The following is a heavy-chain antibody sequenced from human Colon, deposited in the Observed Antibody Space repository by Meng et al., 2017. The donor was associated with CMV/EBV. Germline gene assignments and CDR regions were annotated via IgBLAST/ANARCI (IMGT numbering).Heavy chain of an antibody. CDR2: VFWDDDK. J-gene: IGHJ4*02. D-gene: IGHD6-19*01. CDR1: G. Sequence: GVGWIRRRPGKALEWLAVVFWDDDKGYSPSLKNRRTITKESYKKEVVLTMTNVDTGDTATYYCSNLIHRSGWYGDYWGQGILVTVSS. CDR3: SNLIHRSGWYGDY. V-gene: IGHV2-5*02.